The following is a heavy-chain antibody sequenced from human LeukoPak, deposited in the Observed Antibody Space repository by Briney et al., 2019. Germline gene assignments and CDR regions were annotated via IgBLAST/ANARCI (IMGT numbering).Heavy chain of an antibody. J-gene: IGHJ5*02. V-gene: IGHV1-18*04. CDR2: ISAYNGNT. CDR1: GYTFTSYY. CDR3: ARDNSFRLDNWFDP. D-gene: IGHD5-18*01. Sequence: ASVKVSCKASGYTFTSYYMHWVRQAPGQGLEWMGWISAYNGNTNYAQKLQGRVTMTTDTSTSTAYMELKSLRSDDTAVYYCARDNSFRLDNWFDPWGQGTLVTVSS.